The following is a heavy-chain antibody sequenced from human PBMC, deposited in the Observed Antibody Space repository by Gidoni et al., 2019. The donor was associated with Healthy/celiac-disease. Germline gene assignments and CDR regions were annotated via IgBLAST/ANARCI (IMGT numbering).Heavy chain of an antibody. D-gene: IGHD3-3*01. J-gene: IGHJ4*02. CDR1: GFPFSRYA. V-gene: IGHV3-23*01. Sequence: EVQLLEPGGGLVQPGGSLRLSCAASGFPFSRYALSWVRQAPGKGLEWVSAISGSGGSTYYADSVKGRFTISRDNSKNTLYLQMNSLRAEDTAVYYCAKGQHYDFWSGYPPSDDYWGQGTLVTVSS. CDR3: AKGQHYDFWSGYPPSDDY. CDR2: ISGSGGST.